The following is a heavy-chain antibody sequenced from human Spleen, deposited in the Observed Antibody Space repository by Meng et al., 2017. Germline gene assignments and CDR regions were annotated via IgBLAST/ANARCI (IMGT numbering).Heavy chain of an antibody. CDR3: ARDLNNRYYYDSSGLGQ. D-gene: IGHD3-22*01. CDR1: GFSVSHNY. Sequence: GESLKISCAASGFSVSHNYMSWVRQAPGKGLEWVAVISYDGSNKDYADSVKGRFTISRDNSLNTLYLQVNSLRAEDTAVYYCARDLNNRYYYDSSGLGQWGQGTLVTVSS. V-gene: IGHV3-30*01. CDR2: ISYDGSNK. J-gene: IGHJ1*01.